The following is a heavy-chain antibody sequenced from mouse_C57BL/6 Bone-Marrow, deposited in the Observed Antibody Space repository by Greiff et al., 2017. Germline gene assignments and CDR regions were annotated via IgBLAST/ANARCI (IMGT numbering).Heavy chain of an antibody. J-gene: IGHJ2*01. CDR3: THRITAAYY. Sequence: EVQLQQPGAELVRPGASVKLSCTASGSNIKDDYMHWVKQRPEQGLEWIGWIDPENGDTEYASKFQGKATITADTSSNTAYLQLSTLTSEDTADYYSTHRITAAYYWGQGTTLTVSS. D-gene: IGHD1-2*01. CDR1: GSNIKDDY. CDR2: IDPENGDT. V-gene: IGHV14-4*01.